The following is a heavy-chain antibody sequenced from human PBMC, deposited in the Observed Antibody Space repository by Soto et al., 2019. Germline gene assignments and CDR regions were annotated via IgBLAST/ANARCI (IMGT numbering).Heavy chain of an antibody. CDR2: IYYSGST. CDR3: ARGGGYCSGGSCYHEHDY. CDR1: GGSISSYY. V-gene: IGHV4-59*01. D-gene: IGHD2-15*01. J-gene: IGHJ4*02. Sequence: SETLSLTCTVSGGSISSYYWSWIRQPPGKGLEWIGYIYYSGSTNYNPSLKSRVTISVDTSKNQFSLKLSSVTAADTAVYYCARGGGYCSGGSCYHEHDYWGQGTLVTVSS.